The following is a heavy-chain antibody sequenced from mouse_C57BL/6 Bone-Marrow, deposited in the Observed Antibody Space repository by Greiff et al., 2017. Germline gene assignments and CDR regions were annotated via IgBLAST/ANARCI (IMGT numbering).Heavy chain of an antibody. Sequence: VQLQQSGAELVRPGASVKLSCTASGFNIKDYYMHWVKKRPEQGLEWIGRIDPEDGDTEYAPKFQCKATMTADTSSNTAYLQLSSLTSEDTAVYYCTRAYYGSSYDYAMDYWGQGTSVTVSS. CDR3: TRAYYGSSYDYAMDY. D-gene: IGHD1-1*01. CDR2: IDPEDGDT. J-gene: IGHJ4*01. V-gene: IGHV14-1*01. CDR1: GFNIKDYY.